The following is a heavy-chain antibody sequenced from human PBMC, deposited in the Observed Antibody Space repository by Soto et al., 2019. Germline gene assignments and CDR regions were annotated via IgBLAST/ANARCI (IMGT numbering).Heavy chain of an antibody. CDR1: GGSFSGYY. CDR3: ARRGYGSGNF. CDR2: INHSGST. V-gene: IGHV4-34*01. D-gene: IGHD3-10*01. Sequence: QVQLQQWGAGLLKPSEPLSLTCAVYGGSFSGYYCSWIRQHPGKGLEWIGEINHSGSTNYNPSLKSRVTISVDYSQNKFCLKLRYVPSADPAVYYCARRGYGSGNFWGQVTQVTVSS. J-gene: IGHJ4*02.